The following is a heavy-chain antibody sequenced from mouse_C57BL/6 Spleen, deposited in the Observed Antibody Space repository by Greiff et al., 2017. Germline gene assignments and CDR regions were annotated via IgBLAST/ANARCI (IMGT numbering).Heavy chain of an antibody. CDR3: ARIQDSNYGYWYFDV. V-gene: IGHV3-8*01. D-gene: IGHD2-5*01. J-gene: IGHJ1*03. CDR1: GYSITSDY. Sequence: EVQRVESGPGLAKPSQTLSLTCSVTGYSITSDYWNWIRKFPGNKLEYMGYISYSGSTYYNPSLKSRISITRDTSKNQYYLQLNSVTTEDTATYYCARIQDSNYGYWYFDVWGTGTTVTVAS. CDR2: ISYSGST.